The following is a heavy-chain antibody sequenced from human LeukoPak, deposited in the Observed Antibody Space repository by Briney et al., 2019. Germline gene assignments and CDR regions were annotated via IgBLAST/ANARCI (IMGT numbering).Heavy chain of an antibody. CDR1: GFTFSSYS. Sequence: PGGSLRLSCAASGFTFSSYSMNWVRQAPGKGLEWVSSISSSSSYIYYADSVKGRFAISRDNAKNSLYLQMNSLRAEDTAVYYCAREALMVRGVIISGASDYWGQGTLVTVSS. CDR3: AREALMVRGVIISGASDY. V-gene: IGHV3-21*01. J-gene: IGHJ4*02. D-gene: IGHD3-10*01. CDR2: ISSSSSYI.